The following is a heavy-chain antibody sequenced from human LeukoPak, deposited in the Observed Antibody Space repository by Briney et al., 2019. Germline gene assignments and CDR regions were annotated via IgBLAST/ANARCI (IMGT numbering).Heavy chain of an antibody. J-gene: IGHJ5*02. V-gene: IGHV1-69*13. Sequence: ASVKLSCKASGGTFHSYAISWVRQAPGQGLEWMGGIIPIFGTANYAQKFQGRVTITADESTSTAYMELSSLRSEDTAVYYCAREFLVTVVRGVSGGWFDPWGQGTLVTVSS. CDR3: AREFLVTVVRGVSGGWFDP. CDR1: GGTFHSYA. D-gene: IGHD3-10*01. CDR2: IIPIFGTA.